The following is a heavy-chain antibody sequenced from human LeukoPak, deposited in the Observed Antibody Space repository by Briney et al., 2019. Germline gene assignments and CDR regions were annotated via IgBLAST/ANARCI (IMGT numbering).Heavy chain of an antibody. V-gene: IGHV3-21*05. Sequence: GGSLRLSCAASGLAFSSSAMNWVRQTPGKGLEWLSDSSASSSDVYYADSVKGRFTISRDNSKNTLYLQMNSLRAEDTAVYYCARELRSHYYYYGMDVWGQGTTVTVSS. D-gene: IGHD2/OR15-2a*01. CDR2: SSASSSDV. CDR3: ARELRSHYYYYGMDV. CDR1: GLAFSSSA. J-gene: IGHJ6*02.